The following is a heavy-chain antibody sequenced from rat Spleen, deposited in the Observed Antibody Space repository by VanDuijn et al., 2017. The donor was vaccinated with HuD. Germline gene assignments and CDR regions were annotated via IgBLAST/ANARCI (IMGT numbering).Heavy chain of an antibody. CDR2: IWSGGST. Sequence: QVQLKESGPGLVQPSQTLSLTCTASGFSLTTFHVNWVRHPPGKGPEWMGVIWSGGSTAYNSLLNSRLTISRDTSKSQVFLKMNSLQTEDTATDYGAREGKLGVRGYYFDYWGQGVMVTVSS. V-gene: IGHV2-43*01. CDR3: AREGKLGVRGYYFDY. J-gene: IGHJ2*01. CDR1: GFSLTTFH. D-gene: IGHD5-1*01.